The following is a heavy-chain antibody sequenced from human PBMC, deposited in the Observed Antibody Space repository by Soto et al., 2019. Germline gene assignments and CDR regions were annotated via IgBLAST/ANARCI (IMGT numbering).Heavy chain of an antibody. J-gene: IGHJ4*02. D-gene: IGHD3-22*01. Sequence: GSGPTLVNPTQTLTLTCTFSGFSLSTSGVGVGWIRQPPGKALEWLALIYWNDDKRYSPSLKSRLTITKDTSKNQLVLTMTNMDPVDTATYYCAHSHLPYYYDSSGYYWYYFDYWGQGTLVTVSS. CDR3: AHSHLPYYYDSSGYYWYYFDY. CDR2: IYWNDDK. CDR1: GFSLSTSGVG. V-gene: IGHV2-5*01.